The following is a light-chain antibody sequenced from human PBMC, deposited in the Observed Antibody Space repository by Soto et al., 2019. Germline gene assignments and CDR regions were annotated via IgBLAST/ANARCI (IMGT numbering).Light chain of an antibody. CDR2: GAS. J-gene: IGKJ1*01. V-gene: IGKV3-20*01. Sequence: IVLTQSPVTLSLSPGERATLSCRSIQSVSSTYVAWYQQKSGQAPRLLIYGASSRATGIPDRFSGSGSGTDFTLTISRLEPEDFAVYYCQQYGSSIKTFGQGTKV. CDR3: QQYGSSIKT. CDR1: QSVSSTY.